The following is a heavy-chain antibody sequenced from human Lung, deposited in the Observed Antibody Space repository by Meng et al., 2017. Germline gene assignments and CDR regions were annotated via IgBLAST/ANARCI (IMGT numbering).Heavy chain of an antibody. Sequence: QVQLVQSGGEVKKPGASGKVSCKPSGYNFPDYYIHWVRRAPGQGLEWMGRINPKSGDTHYAQKFQARVTMTGDTSISTAYMELSGLRSDDTAMYYCASWIYSCGWQWGQGTLVTVSS. CDR3: ASWIYSCGWQ. V-gene: IGHV1-2*06. CDR2: INPKSGDT. CDR1: GYNFPDYY. D-gene: IGHD6-19*01. J-gene: IGHJ4*02.